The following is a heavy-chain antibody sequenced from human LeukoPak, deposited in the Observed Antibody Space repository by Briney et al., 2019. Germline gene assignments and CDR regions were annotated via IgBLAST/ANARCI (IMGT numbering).Heavy chain of an antibody. D-gene: IGHD5-18*01. J-gene: IGHJ5*02. CDR3: ARDHARGIQLWPRDNWFDP. Sequence: GASVKVSCKASGYTFTSYGISWVRQAPGQGLEWMGWISAYNGNTNYAQKLQGRVTMTTDTSTSTAYMELRSLRSDDTAVYYCARDHARGIQLWPRDNWFDPWGQGTLVTVSS. CDR1: GYTFTSYG. CDR2: ISAYNGNT. V-gene: IGHV1-18*01.